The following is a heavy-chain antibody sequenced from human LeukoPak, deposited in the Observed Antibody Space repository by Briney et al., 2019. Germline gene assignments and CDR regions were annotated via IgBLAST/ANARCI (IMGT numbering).Heavy chain of an antibody. CDR2: ISGSGGST. CDR1: GFTFSSYG. CDR3: AKRQYYYGSGSSNAFDI. J-gene: IGHJ3*02. V-gene: IGHV3-23*01. D-gene: IGHD3-10*01. Sequence: GGSLRLSCAASGFTFSSYGMSWVRQAPGKGLEWVSAISGSGGSTYYADSVKGRFTISRDNSKNTLYLQMNSLRAEDTAVHYCAKRQYYYGSGSSNAFDIWGQGTMVTVSS.